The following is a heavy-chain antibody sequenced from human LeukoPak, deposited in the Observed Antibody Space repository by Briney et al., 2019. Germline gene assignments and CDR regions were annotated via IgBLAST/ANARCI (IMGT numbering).Heavy chain of an antibody. V-gene: IGHV3-48*03. J-gene: IGHJ6*03. D-gene: IGHD2-21*01. CDR3: ARARGVAPTGGYYMDV. CDR2: ISSSGSAI. CDR1: GFSFSSFE. Sequence: PGGSLRLSCAASGFSFSSFEMNWVRQAPGKGLEWVAYISSSGSAIYYADSVKGRSTISRDNAKNSLYLQMNSLRADDTAVYYCARARGVAPTGGYYMDVWGKGTTVTVSS.